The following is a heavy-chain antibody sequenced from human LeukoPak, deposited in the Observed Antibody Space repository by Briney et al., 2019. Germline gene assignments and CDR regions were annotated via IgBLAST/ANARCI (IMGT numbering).Heavy chain of an antibody. D-gene: IGHD2-2*01. CDR2: IYPGDSDT. V-gene: IGHV5-51*01. Sequence: GESLKISCKGSGYSFTSYWIGWVRPMPGKGLEWMGIIYPGDSDTRYSPSFQGQVTISADKSISTAYLQWSSLKASDTAMYYCARRSGDCSSTSCEYYFDYWGQGTLVTVSS. CDR3: ARRSGDCSSTSCEYYFDY. CDR1: GYSFTSYW. J-gene: IGHJ4*02.